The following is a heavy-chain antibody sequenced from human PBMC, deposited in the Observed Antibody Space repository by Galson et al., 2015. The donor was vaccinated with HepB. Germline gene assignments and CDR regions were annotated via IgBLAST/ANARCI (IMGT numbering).Heavy chain of an antibody. V-gene: IGHV3-64*01. Sequence: LRLSCAASGFTFSRSAMHWVRQAPGTGLEYLSAISYNGVSTYHAKSVPDRFTISRDNSKNTLYLQMGSLRPDDTAVYYCASTTVITTHFYYGMDVWGQGTTVTVSS. CDR3: ASTTVITTHFYYGMDV. CDR2: ISYNGVST. J-gene: IGHJ6*02. D-gene: IGHD3-22*01. CDR1: GFTFSRSA.